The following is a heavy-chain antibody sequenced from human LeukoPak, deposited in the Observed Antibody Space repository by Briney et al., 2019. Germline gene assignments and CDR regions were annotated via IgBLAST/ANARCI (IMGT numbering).Heavy chain of an antibody. CDR3: VKDFLHGPHIEPVGSVGPFDY. D-gene: IGHD2-2*01. Sequence: GGSLRLSCAASGFTFSSYCMHWVRQAPGKGLEWVAFISYDGSNRFYADSVKGRFTISRDNSKNTLYFQMNNLRAEDTALYYCVKDFLHGPHIEPVGSVGPFDYWGQGTLVTVSS. V-gene: IGHV3-30*18. J-gene: IGHJ4*02. CDR1: GFTFSSYC. CDR2: ISYDGSNR.